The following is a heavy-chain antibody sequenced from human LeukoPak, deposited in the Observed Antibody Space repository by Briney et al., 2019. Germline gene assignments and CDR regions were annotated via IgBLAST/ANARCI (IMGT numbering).Heavy chain of an antibody. Sequence: SVKVSCKASGGTFSSYAISWVRQAPGQGLEWMGGIIPIFGTANYAQKFQGRVTITADESTSTAYMELGSLRSEDTAVYYCARDTMVRGVIMPPFDYWGQGTLVTVSS. CDR2: IIPIFGTA. D-gene: IGHD3-10*01. CDR1: GGTFSSYA. V-gene: IGHV1-69*13. J-gene: IGHJ4*02. CDR3: ARDTMVRGVIMPPFDY.